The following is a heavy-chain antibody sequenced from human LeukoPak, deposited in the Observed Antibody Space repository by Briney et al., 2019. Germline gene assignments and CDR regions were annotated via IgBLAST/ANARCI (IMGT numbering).Heavy chain of an antibody. CDR2: INPNSGDT. CDR1: GYTFTGYY. V-gene: IGHV1-2*06. J-gene: IGHJ4*02. D-gene: IGHD6-19*01. Sequence: GASVKVSCTASGYTFTGYYLHWVRQAPGQGLEWMGRINPNSGDTNYAQEFQGRVTMTRGTSISTAYMELSRLRSDDTAVYYCARLGIAVAGLTNWDQGTLVTVSS. CDR3: ARLGIAVAGLTN.